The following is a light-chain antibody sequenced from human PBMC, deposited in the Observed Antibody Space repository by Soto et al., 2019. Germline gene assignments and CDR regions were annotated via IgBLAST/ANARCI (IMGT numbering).Light chain of an antibody. J-gene: IGKJ5*01. V-gene: IGKV3-15*01. CDR1: QSVSNN. CDR3: QQYNDWPPIT. CDR2: YAS. Sequence: EIMMTQSPATLPVSPGERVTLSCRASQSVSNNLAWYQQKPGQAPRLLIYYASTRATGIPPRFSGSGSGTEFTLTISSLQSEDFALYYCQQYNDWPPITFGQGTRLEIK.